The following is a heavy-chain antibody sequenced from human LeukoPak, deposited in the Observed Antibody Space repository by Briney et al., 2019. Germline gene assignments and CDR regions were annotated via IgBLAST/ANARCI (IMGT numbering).Heavy chain of an antibody. J-gene: IGHJ6*02. CDR2: MKGRTDGETT. CDR1: GLTFTSAW. Sequence: KPGGSLRLSCATSGLTFTSAWLSWVRQAPGKGLEWVGRMKGRTDGETTDYAAPVSGRFTMSRDESKETVHLQMNSLKIEDTAVYYCSTDNGDYGADVWGQGTTVTVSS. D-gene: IGHD4-17*01. V-gene: IGHV3-15*01. CDR3: STDNGDYGADV.